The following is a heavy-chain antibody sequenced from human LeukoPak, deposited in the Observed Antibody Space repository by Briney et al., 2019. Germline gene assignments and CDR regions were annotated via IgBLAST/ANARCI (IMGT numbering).Heavy chain of an antibody. CDR3: TRDTEGTLDY. Sequence: VRSLRLSCSASGFTFTNSWMAWVRQAPGKGLEWVANIKQDASTTHYADSLKGRFTISRDNPKNSLYLQMNNLRADDTAIYYCTRDTEGTLDYGGQGILVTVAA. V-gene: IGHV3-7*01. D-gene: IGHD2-8*02. J-gene: IGHJ4*02. CDR1: GFTFTNSW. CDR2: IKQDASTT.